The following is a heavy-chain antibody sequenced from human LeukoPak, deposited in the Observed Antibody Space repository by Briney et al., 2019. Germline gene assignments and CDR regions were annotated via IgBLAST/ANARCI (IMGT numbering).Heavy chain of an antibody. Sequence: GGSLRLSCAASRFTFSNYYMHWVRQAPGKGLVWVSHINGDGSTLGYAASVKGRFTISRDNAKNTLYLQMNSLRAEDTAVYYCARGELLAAMDSGGQRTLVIVSS. J-gene: IGHJ4*02. D-gene: IGHD1-26*01. CDR2: INGDGSTL. CDR1: RFTFSNYY. CDR3: ARGELLAAMDS. V-gene: IGHV3-74*01.